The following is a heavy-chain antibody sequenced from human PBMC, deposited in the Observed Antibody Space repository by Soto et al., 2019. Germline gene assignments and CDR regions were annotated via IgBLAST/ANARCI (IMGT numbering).Heavy chain of an antibody. V-gene: IGHV3-33*01. Sequence: PGGSLRLSCAASGFTFSSYGMHWVRQAPGKGLEWVAVIWYDGSNKYYADSVKGRFTISRDNSKNTLYLQMNSLRAEDTAVYYCARDEYIKRNFDYWGQGTLVTVSS. CDR3: ARDEYIKRNFDY. CDR2: IWYDGSNK. CDR1: GFTFSSYG. J-gene: IGHJ4*02. D-gene: IGHD5-18*01.